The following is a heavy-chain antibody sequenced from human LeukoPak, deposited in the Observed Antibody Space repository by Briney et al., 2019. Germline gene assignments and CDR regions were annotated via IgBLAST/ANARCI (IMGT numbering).Heavy chain of an antibody. D-gene: IGHD6-13*01. CDR3: ARDNSSSLALLGLYYYYYYGMDV. Sequence: GGSLRLSCAVSGFTFSSYAMHWVRQAPGKGLEWVAVISYDGSNKYYADSVKGRFTISRDNSKNTLYLQMNSLRAEDTAVYYCARDNSSSLALLGLYYYYYYGMDVWGQGTTVTVSS. CDR1: GFTFSSYA. J-gene: IGHJ6*02. CDR2: ISYDGSNK. V-gene: IGHV3-30-3*01.